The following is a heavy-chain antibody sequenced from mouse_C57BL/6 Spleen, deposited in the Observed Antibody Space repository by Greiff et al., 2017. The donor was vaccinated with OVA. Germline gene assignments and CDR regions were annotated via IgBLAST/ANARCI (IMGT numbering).Heavy chain of an antibody. CDR3: ARLGNYSFDY. CDR1: GYTFTSYW. V-gene: IGHV1-69*01. D-gene: IGHD2-1*01. J-gene: IGHJ2*01. CDR2: IDPSDSYT. Sequence: VQLQQPGAELVMPGASVKLSCQASGYTFTSYWMHWVKQRPGQGLEWIGEIDPSDSYTNYNQKFKGKSTLTVDKSSSTAYMQLSSLTSEDSAVYYCARLGNYSFDYWGQGTTLTVSS.